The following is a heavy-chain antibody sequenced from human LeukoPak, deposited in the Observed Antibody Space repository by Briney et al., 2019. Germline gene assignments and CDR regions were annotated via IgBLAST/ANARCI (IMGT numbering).Heavy chain of an antibody. CDR1: GGSISSGDYY. CDR3: ARPYYYDSRIDP. Sequence: SETLSLTCTVSGGSISSGDYYWSWIRQPSGKGLEWIGYTYYSGSTYYNPSLKSRATISVDTSKNQFSLKLTSVTAADTAVYYCARPYYYDSRIDPWGQGTLVTVSS. V-gene: IGHV4-30-4*01. D-gene: IGHD3-22*01. CDR2: TYYSGST. J-gene: IGHJ5*02.